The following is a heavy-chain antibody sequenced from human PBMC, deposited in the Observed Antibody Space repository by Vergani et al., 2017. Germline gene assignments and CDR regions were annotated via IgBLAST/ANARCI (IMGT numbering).Heavy chain of an antibody. V-gene: IGHV1-69*18. D-gene: IGHD2-15*01. CDR1: GGTFSSYA. Sequence: QVQLVQSGAEVKKPGSSVKVSCKASGGTFSSYAISWVRQAPGQGLEWMGRIIPIFGTANYAQKFQGRVTITADESTRTAYMELSSLRSEDTAVYYCARGPEDIVVVVAANAFDIWGQGTMVTVSS. CDR2: IIPIFGTA. CDR3: ARGPEDIVVVVAANAFDI. J-gene: IGHJ3*02.